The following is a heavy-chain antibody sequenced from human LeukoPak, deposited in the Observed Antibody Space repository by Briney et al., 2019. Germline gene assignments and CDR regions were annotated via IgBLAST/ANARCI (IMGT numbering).Heavy chain of an antibody. J-gene: IGHJ4*02. CDR1: GFTFSSYA. Sequence: TGGSLRLSCAASGFTFSSYAMSWVRQAPGKGLEWVSAISGSGGSTYYADSVKGRFTISRDNSKNTLYLQMNNLRAEDTAVYYCAKARYYDILTGYLYYFDYWGQGTLVTVSS. D-gene: IGHD3-9*01. CDR3: AKARYYDILTGYLYYFDY. CDR2: ISGSGGST. V-gene: IGHV3-23*01.